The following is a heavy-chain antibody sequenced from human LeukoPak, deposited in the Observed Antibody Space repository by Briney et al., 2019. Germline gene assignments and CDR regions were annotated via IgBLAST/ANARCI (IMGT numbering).Heavy chain of an antibody. CDR2: ISYDGNNE. CDR3: ARPFHKFFDY. CDR1: GFTFSSYA. D-gene: IGHD3-3*02. J-gene: IGHJ4*02. V-gene: IGHV3-30-3*01. Sequence: RGSLRLSCAASGFTFSSYAMHWVRQAPGQGLEWEAVISYDGNNEYYADSVKGRFTISRDNSKNTLYLQMNSLRTEDTAVYYCARPFHKFFDYWGQGTLVTVSS.